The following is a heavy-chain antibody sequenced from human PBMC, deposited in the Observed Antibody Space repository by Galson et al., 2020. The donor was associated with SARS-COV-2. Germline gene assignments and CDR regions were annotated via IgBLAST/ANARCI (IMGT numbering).Heavy chain of an antibody. CDR1: GGSISGTDYY. CDR3: ARDVGATSYYYYGMDV. V-gene: IGHV4-30-4*01. J-gene: IGHJ6*01. Sequence: SCTVSGGSISGTDYYWSWIRQAPGKGLEWIAYIYYTGSTHYNPSLKSRVTISVDTSQNQFSLKMKSVTAADTAMYYCARDVGATSYYYYGMDVWGQGTTVTVSS. CDR2: IYYTGST. D-gene: IGHD1-26*01.